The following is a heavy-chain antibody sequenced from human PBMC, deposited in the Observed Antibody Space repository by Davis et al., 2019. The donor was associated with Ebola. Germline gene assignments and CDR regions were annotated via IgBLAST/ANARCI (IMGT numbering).Heavy chain of an antibody. J-gene: IGHJ6*02. CDR3: ARIAVAGYYYYGMDV. CDR1: GYTFTSYG. CDR2: ISAYNGNT. V-gene: IGHV1-18*01. Sequence: AASVKVSCKASGYTFTSYGISWVRQAPGQGLEWMGWISAYNGNTNYAQKLQGRVTMTTDTSTSTAYMELRSLRSEDTAVYYCARIAVAGYYYYGMDVWGQGTTVTVSS. D-gene: IGHD6-19*01.